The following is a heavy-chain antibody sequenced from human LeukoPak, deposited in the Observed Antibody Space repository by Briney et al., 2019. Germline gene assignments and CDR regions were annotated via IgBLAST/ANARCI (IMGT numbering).Heavy chain of an antibody. D-gene: IGHD6-6*01. V-gene: IGHV4-34*01. CDR2: INHSGST. Sequence: PSETLSLTCAVYGGSFSGYYWSWIRQSPGKGLEWIGEINHSGSTNYNPSLKSRVTISVDTSKNQFPLKLSSVTAADTAVYYCARRRQYDSSLFWNFDLWGRGTLVTVSS. CDR3: ARRRQYDSSLFWNFDL. J-gene: IGHJ2*01. CDR1: GGSFSGYY.